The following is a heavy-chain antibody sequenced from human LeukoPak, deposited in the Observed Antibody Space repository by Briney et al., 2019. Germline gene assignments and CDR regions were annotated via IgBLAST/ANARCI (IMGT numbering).Heavy chain of an antibody. CDR3: ARVNYDSSNWFDP. CDR2: IYYSGST. Sequence: PSETLSLTCTVSGGSISSYYWSWIRQPPGKGLEWIGYIYYSGSTNYNPSLKSRVTISVDTSKNQFSLKLSSVTAADTAVYYCARVNYDSSNWFDPGAREPWSPSPQ. V-gene: IGHV4-59*01. D-gene: IGHD3-22*01. J-gene: IGHJ5*02. CDR1: GGSISSYY.